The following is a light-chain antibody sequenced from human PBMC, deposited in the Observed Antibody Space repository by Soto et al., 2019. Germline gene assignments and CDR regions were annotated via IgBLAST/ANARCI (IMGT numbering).Light chain of an antibody. CDR2: GAS. V-gene: IGKV3-20*01. J-gene: IGKJ5*01. CDR3: QQYNNWPFS. CDR1: QSVSSNY. Sequence: EIVLTQSPGTLSLSPGERATLSCRTNQSVSSNYLAWYHLKPGQAPRLLIYGASSRATGIPDRFSGSGSGTDFTLTISGLQSEDSAVYFCQQYNNWPFSFGQGTRLEIK.